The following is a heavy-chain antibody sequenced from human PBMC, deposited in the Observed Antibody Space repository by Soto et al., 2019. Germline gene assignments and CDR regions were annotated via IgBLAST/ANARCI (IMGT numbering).Heavy chain of an antibody. CDR3: AGGYCSGGSCSQLVFWFDP. J-gene: IGHJ5*02. Sequence: QVQLVQSGAEVKKPGSSVKVSCKASGGTFSSYAISWVRQAPGQGLEWMGGIIPIFGTANYAQKFQGRVTITADESTSTAYMELSSLRSEDTAVYYCAGGYCSGGSCSQLVFWFDPWGQGTLVTVSS. V-gene: IGHV1-69*01. CDR2: IIPIFGTA. D-gene: IGHD2-15*01. CDR1: GGTFSSYA.